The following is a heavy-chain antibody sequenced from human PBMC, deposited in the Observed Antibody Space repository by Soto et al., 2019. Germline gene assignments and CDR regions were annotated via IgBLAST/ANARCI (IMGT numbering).Heavy chain of an antibody. V-gene: IGHV3-23*01. D-gene: IGHD2-2*01. J-gene: IGHJ6*02. CDR1: GFTFSSYA. Sequence: EVQLLESGGGLVQPGGSLRLSCAASGFTFSSYAMSWVRQAPGKGLEWVSAISGSGGSTYYADSVKGRFTISRNNSKNTLYVQMKSLRAEDMVVYYCAEDPSLLPALNQLVRVFGGVDVWGQGTTVTVSS. CDR3: AEDPSLLPALNQLVRVFGGVDV. CDR2: ISGSGGST.